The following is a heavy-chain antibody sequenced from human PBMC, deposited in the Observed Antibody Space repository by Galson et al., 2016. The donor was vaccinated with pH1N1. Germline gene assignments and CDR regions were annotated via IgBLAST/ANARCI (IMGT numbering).Heavy chain of an antibody. CDR3: AKEKSSYGYYYHGMDV. CDR1: GFSFESFG. D-gene: IGHD2/OR15-2a*01. CDR2: IAWNVNSV. Sequence: SLRLSCAASGFSFESFGFHWVRQAPGKGLEWVSGIAWNVNSVGYAHSVKDRFTVSRDNAKKSVFLQINSLRPDDTATYFCAKEKSSYGYYYHGMDVWGQGTTVIVSS. V-gene: IGHV3-9*01. J-gene: IGHJ6*02.